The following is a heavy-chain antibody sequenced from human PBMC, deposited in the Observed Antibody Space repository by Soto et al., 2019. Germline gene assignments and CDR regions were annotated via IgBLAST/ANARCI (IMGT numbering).Heavy chain of an antibody. D-gene: IGHD1-26*01. V-gene: IGHV4-30-2*01. CDR2: IYHSGST. Sequence: SETLSLTCAVSSGSISSGGYSWSWIRQPPGKGLEWIGYIYHSGSTYYNPSLKSRVTISVDRSKNQFSLKLSSVTAADTAVYYCARGIVGATLPRYYYYGMDVWGQGTTVTVSS. J-gene: IGHJ6*02. CDR3: ARGIVGATLPRYYYYGMDV. CDR1: SGSISSGGYS.